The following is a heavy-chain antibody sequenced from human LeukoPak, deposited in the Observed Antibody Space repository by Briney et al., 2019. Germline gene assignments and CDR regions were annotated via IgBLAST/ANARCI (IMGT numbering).Heavy chain of an antibody. CDR3: AKEGGGGKFYFDY. V-gene: IGHV3-9*03. J-gene: IGHJ4*02. Sequence: GGSLRLSCAASGFTFDDYAMHWVRQTPGKGLEWVSGISWNNGAIGYADSVKGRFTISRDNAKNSLYLQMNSLRPEDMALYYCAKEGGGGKFYFDYWGQGTLVTVSS. CDR1: GFTFDDYA. D-gene: IGHD3-16*01. CDR2: ISWNNGAI.